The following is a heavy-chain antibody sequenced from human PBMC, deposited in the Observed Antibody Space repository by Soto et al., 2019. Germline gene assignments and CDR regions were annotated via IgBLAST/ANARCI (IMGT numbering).Heavy chain of an antibody. V-gene: IGHV4-30-4*01. CDR1: GGSISSGDYY. Sequence: PSEPLSLTCTVSGGSISSGDYYWSWIRQPPGKGLEWIGYIYYSGSTYYNPSLKSRVTISVDTSKNQFSLKLSSVTAADTAVYYCAREVMVVTAAFDIWGQGTMVTVSS. D-gene: IGHD2-21*02. J-gene: IGHJ3*02. CDR2: IYYSGST. CDR3: AREVMVVTAAFDI.